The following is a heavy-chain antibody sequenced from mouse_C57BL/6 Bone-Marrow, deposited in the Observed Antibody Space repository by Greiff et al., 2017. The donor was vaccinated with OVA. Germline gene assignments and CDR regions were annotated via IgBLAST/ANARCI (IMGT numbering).Heavy chain of an antibody. Sequence: EVQLVESGPGLVKPSQSLSLTCSVTGYSITSGYYWNWIRQFPGNKLEWMGYISYDGSNNYNPSLKNRISITRDTSKNQFFLKLNSVTTEDTATYYCARELPYWGQGTLVTVSA. CDR1: GYSITSGYY. V-gene: IGHV3-6*01. D-gene: IGHD5-5*01. CDR2: ISYDGSN. CDR3: ARELPY. J-gene: IGHJ3*01.